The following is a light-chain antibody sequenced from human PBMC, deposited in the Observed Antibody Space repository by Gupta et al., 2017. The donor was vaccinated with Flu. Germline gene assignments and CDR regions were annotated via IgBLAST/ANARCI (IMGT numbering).Light chain of an antibody. J-gene: IGKJ4*01. V-gene: IGKV2-28*01. CDR1: QSLLHSDGYNN. Sequence: IVMTQSPLSLPVTPGEPASISCRSSQSLLHSDGYNNLGWYLQKPGQSPQLLIYLGSNRASGVPDRFSGSGSGTDFTLKISTVEAEDVGVYYCMQALQTPVTFGGGTKVEI. CDR2: LGS. CDR3: MQALQTPVT.